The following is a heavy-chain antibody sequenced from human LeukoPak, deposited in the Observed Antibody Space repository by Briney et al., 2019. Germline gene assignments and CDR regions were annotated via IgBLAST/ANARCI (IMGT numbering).Heavy chain of an antibody. CDR3: AELGITMIGGV. J-gene: IGHJ6*04. CDR2: ISATGGTT. D-gene: IGHD3-10*02. CDR1: GFMFGRFA. V-gene: IGHV3-23*01. Sequence: GGTLRLSCAGSGFMFGRFAISWVRQAPGKGLEWVAAISATGGTTYYADSVRGRFTVSRDNSENTLYLQMNSLRAEDTAVYYCAELGITMIGGVWGKGTTVTISS.